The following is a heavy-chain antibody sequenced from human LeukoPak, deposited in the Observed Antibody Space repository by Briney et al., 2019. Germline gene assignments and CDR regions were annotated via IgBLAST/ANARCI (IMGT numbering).Heavy chain of an antibody. V-gene: IGHV4-59*01. CDR2: IYYSGST. CDR1: GDSISDYY. Sequence: SETLSLTCTVSGDSISDYYWSWIRQPPGKGLEWIGYIYYSGSTNYNPPLKSRVTMSVDTSKSQFSLKLSSVTAADTAVYYCARNSPRGYAHAFDIWGQGTMVTVSS. J-gene: IGHJ3*02. D-gene: IGHD5-12*01. CDR3: ARNSPRGYAHAFDI.